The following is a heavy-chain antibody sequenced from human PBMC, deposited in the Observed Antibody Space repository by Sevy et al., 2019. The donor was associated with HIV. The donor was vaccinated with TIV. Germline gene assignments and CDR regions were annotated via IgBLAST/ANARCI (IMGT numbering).Heavy chain of an antibody. D-gene: IGHD3-10*01. CDR3: ASTFIIPYGMDV. CDR1: GGSISSGDYY. V-gene: IGHV4-30-4*01. J-gene: IGHJ6*02. Sequence: SETLSLTCTVSGGSISSGDYYWSWIRQPPGKGLEWIGYIYYSGSTYYNPSLKSRVTITVDTSKNQFSLKLSTVTAANTAGYYFASTFIIPYGMDVWGQGTTVTVSS. CDR2: IYYSGST.